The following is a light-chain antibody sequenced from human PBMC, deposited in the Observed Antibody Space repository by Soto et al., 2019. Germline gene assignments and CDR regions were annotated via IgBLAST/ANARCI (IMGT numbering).Light chain of an antibody. CDR1: QDVDSNF. CDR2: GSS. Sequence: EIVLTQSPGTLSLSPGERATLSCRASQDVDSNFLAWYQQRPGQAPRLLTYGSSRRATGIPDRFSGSGSGTDFTLTISRVGPEDIAVYFCHQYYSSITFGGGTKVEVK. J-gene: IGKJ4*01. CDR3: HQYYSSIT. V-gene: IGKV3-20*01.